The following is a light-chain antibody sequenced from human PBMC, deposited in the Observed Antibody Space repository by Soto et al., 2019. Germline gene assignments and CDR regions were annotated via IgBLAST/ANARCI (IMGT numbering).Light chain of an antibody. Sequence: EIVLTQSPGTLSLSPGERATLSCRASQSVRSNYLAWYQQKPGQAPRLLIYGASSRATGIPDRFSGTGSGTDFTLTISRLEPEGFAVYYCQQYGGSPYTFGQGTKLEIK. CDR3: QQYGGSPYT. V-gene: IGKV3-20*01. J-gene: IGKJ2*01. CDR2: GAS. CDR1: QSVRSNY.